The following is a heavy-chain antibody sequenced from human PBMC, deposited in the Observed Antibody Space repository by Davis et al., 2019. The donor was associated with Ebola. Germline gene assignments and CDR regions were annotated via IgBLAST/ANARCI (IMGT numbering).Heavy chain of an antibody. Sequence: AASVKVSCKASGYTFTSYYMHWVRQAPGQGLEWMGIINPSGGTNYAQKFQGWVTMTRDTSISTAYMELSRLRSDDTAVYYCARAYGVPFNWFDPWGQGTLVTVSS. J-gene: IGHJ5*02. CDR3: ARAYGVPFNWFDP. CDR2: INPSGGT. V-gene: IGHV1-2*04. D-gene: IGHD4-17*01. CDR1: GYTFTSYY.